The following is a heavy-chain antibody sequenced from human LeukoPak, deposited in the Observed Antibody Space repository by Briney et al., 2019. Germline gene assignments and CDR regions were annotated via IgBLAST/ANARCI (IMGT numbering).Heavy chain of an antibody. D-gene: IGHD6-13*01. Sequence: PGGSLRLSCAASGFTFSSYAMHWVRQAPGKGLEWVAVISYDGSNKYYADSVKGRFTISRDNSKNTLHLQMNSLRAEDTAVYYCARSIAAAGPDPYGMDVWGQGTTVTVSS. J-gene: IGHJ6*02. CDR2: ISYDGSNK. V-gene: IGHV3-30-3*01. CDR3: ARSIAAAGPDPYGMDV. CDR1: GFTFSSYA.